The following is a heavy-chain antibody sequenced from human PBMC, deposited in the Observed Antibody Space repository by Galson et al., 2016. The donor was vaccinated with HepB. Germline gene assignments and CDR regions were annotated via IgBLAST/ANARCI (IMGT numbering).Heavy chain of an antibody. CDR1: GGSVSFGSYY. J-gene: IGHJ5*02. CDR3: ARESVVGVIVDP. CDR2: IYYNRST. V-gene: IGHV4-61*01. D-gene: IGHD1-26*01. Sequence: SESLSLTCTVSGGSVSFGSYYWTWIRQPPGKVLEWIGSIYYNRSTNYNPSLKSRATILVDTSKNKLSLKLTSVTAGDTAVYWCARESVVGVIVDPWGQGTLVTVSS.